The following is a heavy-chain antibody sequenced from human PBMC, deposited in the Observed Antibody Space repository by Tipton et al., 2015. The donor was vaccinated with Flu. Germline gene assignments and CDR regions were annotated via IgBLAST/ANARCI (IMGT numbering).Heavy chain of an antibody. CDR2: ISGSGGST. J-gene: IGHJ4*02. CDR1: GFTFSSYA. Sequence: SLRLSCAASGFTFSSYAMSWVRQAPGKGLEWVSAISGSGGSTYYADSVKGRFTISRDNSKNTLYLQMNSLRAEDTAVYYCAKSRSTYPSDGVVIPYYFDYWGQGTLVTVSS. CDR3: AKSRSTYPSDGVVIPYYFDY. D-gene: IGHD3-3*01. V-gene: IGHV3-23*01.